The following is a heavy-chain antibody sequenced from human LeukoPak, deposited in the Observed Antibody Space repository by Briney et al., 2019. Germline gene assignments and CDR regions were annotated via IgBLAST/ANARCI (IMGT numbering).Heavy chain of an antibody. Sequence: GASVKVSCKASGYTFTSYYMHWVRQAPGQGLEWMGLINPTGGSTGYAQKFQGRVTMTTDTSTSTAYMELRSLRSDDTAVYYCARDPHHGFDYWGQGTLVTVSS. J-gene: IGHJ4*02. CDR3: ARDPHHGFDY. V-gene: IGHV1-46*01. CDR2: INPTGGST. CDR1: GYTFTSYY. D-gene: IGHD2-8*01.